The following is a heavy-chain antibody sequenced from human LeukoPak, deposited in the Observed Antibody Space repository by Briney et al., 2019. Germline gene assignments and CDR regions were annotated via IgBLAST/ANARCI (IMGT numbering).Heavy chain of an antibody. CDR1: GGSIRRSYCY. J-gene: IGHJ4*02. CDR2: IYESGST. CDR3: ARSPLPYGAGRGYFDY. D-gene: IGHD3-10*01. V-gene: IGHV4-39*01. Sequence: PSETLSLTCTVSGGSIRRSYCYWGWIRQTPGKGLEWIGSIYESGSTQYSPSLKSRLTVSVDMSENQFSLNLTSVTATDTAVYYCARSPLPYGAGRGYFDYWGRGTLVTVSS.